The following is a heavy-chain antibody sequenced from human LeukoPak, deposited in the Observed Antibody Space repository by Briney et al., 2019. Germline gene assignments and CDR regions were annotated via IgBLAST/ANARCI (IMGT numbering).Heavy chain of an antibody. CDR1: GGSIRSSSYY. CDR3: ARATEPGSSTWDWFDP. V-gene: IGHV4-39*07. Sequence: SETLSLTCTVSGGSIRSSSYYWGWIRQPPGKGLEWIGNIYYGGSTYYNPSLKSRVTTSIDTSKNQFSLKLSSVTAADTAAYYCARATEPGSSTWDWFDPWGQGTLVTVSS. D-gene: IGHD2-2*01. J-gene: IGHJ5*02. CDR2: IYYGGST.